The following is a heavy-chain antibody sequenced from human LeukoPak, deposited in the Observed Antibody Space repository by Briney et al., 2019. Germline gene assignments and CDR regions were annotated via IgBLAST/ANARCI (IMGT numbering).Heavy chain of an antibody. CDR2: ISSSGSTI. V-gene: IGHV3-11*04. Sequence: GGSLRLSCAASGFIFSDYYMSWIRQAPGKGLEWVSYISSSGSTIYYADSVEGRFTISRDNAKNSLYLQMNSLRAEDTAVYYCARDFGTFYMDVWGKGTTVTVSS. J-gene: IGHJ6*03. D-gene: IGHD6-13*01. CDR3: ARDFGTFYMDV. CDR1: GFIFSDYY.